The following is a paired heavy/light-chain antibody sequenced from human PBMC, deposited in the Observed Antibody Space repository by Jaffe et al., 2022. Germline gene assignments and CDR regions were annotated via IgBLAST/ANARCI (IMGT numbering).Light chain of an antibody. V-gene: IGLV3-25*03. CDR2: KDS. Sequence: SYELTQPPSVSVSPGQTARITCSGDALPKQYAYWYQQKPGQAPVLVIYKDSERPSGIPERFSGSSSGTTVTLTISGVQAEDEADYYCQSADSSGTYHVVFGGGTKLTVL. J-gene: IGLJ2*01. CDR1: ALPKQY. CDR3: QSADSSGTYHVV.
Heavy chain of an antibody. CDR3: ARGSPIAGAKVVNYYFDY. Sequence: QVQLQESGPGLVKPSQTLSLTCTVSGGSISSGSYYWSWIRQPAGKGLEWIGRIYTSGSTNYNPSLKSRVTISVDTSKNQFSLKLSSVTAADTAVYYCARGSPIAGAKVVNYYFDYWGQGTLVTVSS. CDR1: GGSISSGSYY. D-gene: IGHD1-26*01. J-gene: IGHJ4*02. CDR2: IYTSGST. V-gene: IGHV4-61*02.